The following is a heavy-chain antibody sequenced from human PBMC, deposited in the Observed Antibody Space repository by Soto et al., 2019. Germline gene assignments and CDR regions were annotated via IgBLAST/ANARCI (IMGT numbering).Heavy chain of an antibody. CDR2: ISSSSSTI. CDR3: AGGEGQLWFKGYFDY. J-gene: IGHJ4*02. CDR1: GFTFSSYS. Sequence: EVQLVESGGGLVQPGGSLRLSCAASGFTFSSYSMNWVRQAPGKWLEWVSYISSSSSTIYYADSVKGRFTISRDNAKNSLYLQMNSLRDEDTAVYYCAGGEGQLWFKGYFDYWGQGTLVTVSS. V-gene: IGHV3-48*02. D-gene: IGHD5-18*01.